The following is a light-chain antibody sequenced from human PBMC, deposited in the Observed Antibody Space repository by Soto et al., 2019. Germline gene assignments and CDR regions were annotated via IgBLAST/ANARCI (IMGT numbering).Light chain of an antibody. CDR1: SSDVGGYNY. Sequence: QSALTQPPSASGSPGQSVTISCTGTSSDVGGYNYVSWYQQHPGKAPKLVIYEVTKRPSGVPDRFSGSKSGNTASLTVSGLQAEDEADYYCSSFTGASTIFGTRTKLTVL. J-gene: IGLJ1*01. CDR3: SSFTGASTI. CDR2: EVT. V-gene: IGLV2-8*01.